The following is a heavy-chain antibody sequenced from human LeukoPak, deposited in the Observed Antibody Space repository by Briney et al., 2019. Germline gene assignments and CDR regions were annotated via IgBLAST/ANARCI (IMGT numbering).Heavy chain of an antibody. CDR1: GFTFSDYS. J-gene: IGHJ4*02. CDR3: ARDRYSSGWGYFDY. D-gene: IGHD6-19*01. Sequence: GGSLRLSCEVSGFTFSDYSMKWARQAPGKGLEWVSYIAARSNYIDYADSVKGRFTISRDNARNTVYLQMSSLRAEDTAVYYCARDRYSSGWGYFDYWGQGALVTVSS. V-gene: IGHV3-21*01. CDR2: IAARSNYI.